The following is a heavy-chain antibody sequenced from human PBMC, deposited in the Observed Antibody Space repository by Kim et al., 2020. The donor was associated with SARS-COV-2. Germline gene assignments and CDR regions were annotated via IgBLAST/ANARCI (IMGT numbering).Heavy chain of an antibody. Sequence: IGWIVVGSGNTNYAQKFQERVTITRDMSTSTAYMELSSLRSEDTAVYYCAAGGYFDWLFESPTWYFDLWGRGTLVTVSS. J-gene: IGHJ2*01. CDR3: AAGGYFDWLFESPTWYFDL. CDR2: IVVGSGNT. D-gene: IGHD3-9*01. V-gene: IGHV1-58*01.